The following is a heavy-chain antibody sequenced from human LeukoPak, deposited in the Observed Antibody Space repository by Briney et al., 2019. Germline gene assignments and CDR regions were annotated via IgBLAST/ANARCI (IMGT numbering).Heavy chain of an antibody. CDR2: ISSGGGAP. CDR1: GFTFSSYW. V-gene: IGHV3-23*01. D-gene: IGHD4-17*01. CDR3: AKASDTVTTDRALDY. Sequence: GGSLRLSCAASGFTFSSYWMHWVRQAPGKGLEWVSAISSGGGAPYYADSVKGRFVMSRDNSKNTLYLQMNSLRAEDTAVYYCAKASDTVTTDRALDYWGQGTLVTVSS. J-gene: IGHJ4*01.